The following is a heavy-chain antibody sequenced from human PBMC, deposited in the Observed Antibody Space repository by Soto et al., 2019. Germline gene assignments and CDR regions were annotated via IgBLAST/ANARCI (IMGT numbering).Heavy chain of an antibody. Sequence: PSETLSLTCSVSGGSISSYCWNWVRQPPGKGLEWIGCIYYSGSTNYNPSLKSRVTILVDTSKNQVSLKLNSVTTADTAVYYCGRDWGSVAGSFDYWGQGPRVTASP. V-gene: IGHV4-59*01. CDR1: GGSISSYC. CDR3: GRDWGSVAGSFDY. J-gene: IGHJ4*02. D-gene: IGHD6-19*01. CDR2: IYYSGST.